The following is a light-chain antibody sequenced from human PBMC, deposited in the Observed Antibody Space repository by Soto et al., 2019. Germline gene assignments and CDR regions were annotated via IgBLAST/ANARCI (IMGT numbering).Light chain of an antibody. CDR1: NSDVGGYNY. CDR2: DVS. V-gene: IGLV2-14*01. Sequence: QSVLTQPASVSGSPGHSITISCTGTNSDVGGYNYVSWYQQHPAKAPKLMIYDVSNRPSGVSNRFSGSKSGNTASLTISGLPAEDESDYYCYSYTSSSTYVFGTGTKVTVL. CDR3: YSYTSSSTYV. J-gene: IGLJ1*01.